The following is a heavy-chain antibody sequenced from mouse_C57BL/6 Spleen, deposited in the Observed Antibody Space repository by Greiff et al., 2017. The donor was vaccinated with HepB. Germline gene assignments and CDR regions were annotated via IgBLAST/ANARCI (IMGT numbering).Heavy chain of an antibody. CDR2: IDPETGGT. CDR3: TRRQLGKYYDAMDY. J-gene: IGHJ4*01. CDR1: GYTFTDYE. D-gene: IGHD4-1*02. Sequence: QVQLQQSGAELVRPGASVTLSCKASGYTFTDYEMHWVKQTPVHGLEWIGAIDPETGGTAYNQKFKGKAILTADKSSSTAYMELRSLTSEDSAVYYCTRRQLGKYYDAMDYWGQGTSVTVSS. V-gene: IGHV1-15*01.